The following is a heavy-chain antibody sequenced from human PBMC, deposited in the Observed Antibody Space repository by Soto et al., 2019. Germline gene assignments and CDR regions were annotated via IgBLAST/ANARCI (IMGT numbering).Heavy chain of an antibody. D-gene: IGHD6-13*01. V-gene: IGHV3-30*09. CDR3: ARGFSAGKGSPPDF. CDR2: ISYGGDNK. J-gene: IGHJ4*02. Sequence: QVQLVESGGGVVQPGRSLRLSCAASGFIFSDYAMHWVRQAPGKGLEWVAVISYGGDNKYYADSVRGRFAISRDNLKNTLDLQMNSLRAEDTAVYYCARGFSAGKGSPPDFWGQGSLVTVSS. CDR1: GFIFSDYA.